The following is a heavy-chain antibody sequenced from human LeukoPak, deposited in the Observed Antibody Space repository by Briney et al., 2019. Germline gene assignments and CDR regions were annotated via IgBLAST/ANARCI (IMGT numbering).Heavy chain of an antibody. J-gene: IGHJ4*02. D-gene: IGHD1-14*01. Sequence: GGSLRLSCAASGLTLSSYWMHWVRQAPGKGLVWVSHINTDGTATTYADSVKGRFAISRDNAKNTLYLQMNSLRAEDTAVYYCVRDSNLSFDYWGQGALVTVSS. V-gene: IGHV3-74*01. CDR3: VRDSNLSFDY. CDR2: INTDGTAT. CDR1: GLTLSSYW.